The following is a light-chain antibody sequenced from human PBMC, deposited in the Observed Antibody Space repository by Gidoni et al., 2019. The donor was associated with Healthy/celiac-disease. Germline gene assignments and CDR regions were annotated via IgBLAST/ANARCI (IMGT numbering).Light chain of an antibody. CDR1: QSVSSY. J-gene: IGKJ5*01. CDR2: DAS. V-gene: IGKV3-11*01. CDR3: QQRSNWPPIT. Sequence: EIVFTQPPATLSLSPGERATLSCRASQSVSSYLAWYQQKPGQAPRLLIYDASNRAAGIPARFSGSGSGTDFTLTISSLEPEDFAVYYCQQRSNWPPITFXQXTRLEIK.